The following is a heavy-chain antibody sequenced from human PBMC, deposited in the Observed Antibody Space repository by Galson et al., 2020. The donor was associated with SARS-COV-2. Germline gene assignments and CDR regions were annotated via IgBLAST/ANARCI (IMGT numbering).Heavy chain of an antibody. D-gene: IGHD6-13*01. Sequence: SETLSLTCAVYGGSFSGHNWNWIRQPPGGGLEWIGEINHSGTTNFNSSLKSRVTMSVDTSKNQFFLKVTSVTASDAAVYYCARARRDSSSWYTGYYYYYMDVWGEGIPVTVSS. V-gene: IGHV4-34*01. J-gene: IGHJ6*03. CDR2: INHSGTT. CDR3: ARARRDSSSWYTGYYYYYMDV. CDR1: GGSFSGHN.